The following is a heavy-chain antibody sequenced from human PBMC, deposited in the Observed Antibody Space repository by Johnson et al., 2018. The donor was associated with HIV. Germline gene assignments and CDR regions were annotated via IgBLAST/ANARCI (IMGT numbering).Heavy chain of an antibody. V-gene: IGHV3-30-3*01. CDR2: LSYDGTNN. CDR1: GFTFSSYA. Sequence: QMLLVESGGGVVQPGGSLRLSCAASGFTFSSYAMHGVRQAPGMGLEWVAVLSYDGTNNYYADPVKGRFTISRDNSKNTLYLQMNSLRAEDTAVYYCARPLGPPLWHDAFDIWGQGTMVTVSS. CDR3: ARPLGPPLWHDAFDI. D-gene: IGHD3-16*01. J-gene: IGHJ3*02.